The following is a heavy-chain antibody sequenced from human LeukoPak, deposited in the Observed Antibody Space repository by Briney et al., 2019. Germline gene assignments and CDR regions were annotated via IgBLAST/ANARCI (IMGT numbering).Heavy chain of an antibody. CDR3: TTAVFYFDWYAFDI. V-gene: IGHV3-15*01. D-gene: IGHD3-9*01. J-gene: IGHJ3*02. Sequence: GGSLRLSCAASGFTFNNAWMNWVRQAPGKGLEWVGRIKSKTNGGTTDYAAPVKGRFTISRDDSKNTLYLQMNSLKTEDTAVYYCTTAVFYFDWYAFDIWGQGTMVTVSS. CDR1: GFTFNNAW. CDR2: IKSKTNGGTT.